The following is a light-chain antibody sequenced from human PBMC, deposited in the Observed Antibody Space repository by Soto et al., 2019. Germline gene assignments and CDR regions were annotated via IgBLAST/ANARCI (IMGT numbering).Light chain of an antibody. CDR1: QSISSW. V-gene: IGKV1-5*03. CDR3: QQYNSYWT. CDR2: KAS. Sequence: DIQMTQYPSTLSASLGDRFTITCRASQSISSWLAWYQQKPGKAPKLLIYKASSLESGVPSRFSGSGSGTEFTLTISSLQPDDFATYYCQQYNSYWTFGQGTKVDI. J-gene: IGKJ1*01.